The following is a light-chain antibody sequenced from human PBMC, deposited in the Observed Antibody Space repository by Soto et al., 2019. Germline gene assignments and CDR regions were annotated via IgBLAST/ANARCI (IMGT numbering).Light chain of an antibody. CDR3: QSYDSSRRAWV. Sequence: QSVLTQPPSLSGATVQTITISCTGISSNIGAGSDVHWFQHLPGTAPKVLIYGNNNRPSGVPDRFSGSKSGTSGSLAITGLQAEDEADYYCQSYDSSRRAWVFGGGTKLTVL. CDR1: SSNIGAGSD. J-gene: IGLJ3*02. V-gene: IGLV1-40*01. CDR2: GNN.